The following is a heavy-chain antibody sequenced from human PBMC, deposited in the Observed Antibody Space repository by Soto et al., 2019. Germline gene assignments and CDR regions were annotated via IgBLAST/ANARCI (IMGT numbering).Heavy chain of an antibody. CDR2: IYHTGST. J-gene: IGHJ4*02. Sequence: QVQLQESGPGLVKPSQTLSLTCTVSGGSISSGDYYWSWIRQPPGKGLESIAYIYHTGSTYYNPSLKSRATISVETSKHQVSLKLSSVTAADTSVYYCARIKCGCGTCSLGYWGQGTLVTVSS. CDR3: ARIKCGCGTCSLGY. D-gene: IGHD2-15*01. CDR1: GGSISSGDYY. V-gene: IGHV4-30-4*01.